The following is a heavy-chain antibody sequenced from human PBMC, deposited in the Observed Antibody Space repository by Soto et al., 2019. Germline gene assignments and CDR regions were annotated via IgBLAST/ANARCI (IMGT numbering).Heavy chain of an antibody. V-gene: IGHV1-46*01. CDR2: ISPDGGRT. Sequence: ASVKVSCKASGYTFTTYYMHWVRQAPGQGLEWMGIISPDGGRTSYAQKFQGRVTITADKSTSTAYMELSSLRSEDTAVYYCARDSSGSPRGYYYYYGMDVWGQGTTVTVSS. D-gene: IGHD6-19*01. CDR3: ARDSSGSPRGYYYYYGMDV. CDR1: GYTFTTYY. J-gene: IGHJ6*02.